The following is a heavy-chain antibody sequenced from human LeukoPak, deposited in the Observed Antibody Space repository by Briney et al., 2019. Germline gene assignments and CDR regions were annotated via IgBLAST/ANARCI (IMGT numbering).Heavy chain of an antibody. D-gene: IGHD1-20*01. CDR1: GGSISSYY. CDR3: ARLANWRTRHDAFDI. CDR2: IYYSGST. V-gene: IGHV4-59*08. Sequence: SETLSLTCTVSGGSISSYYWSWIRQPPGKGLEWIGYIYYSGSTNYNPSLKSRVTISVDTSKNQFSLKLSSVTAADTAVYYCARLANWRTRHDAFDIWGQGTMVTVSS. J-gene: IGHJ3*02.